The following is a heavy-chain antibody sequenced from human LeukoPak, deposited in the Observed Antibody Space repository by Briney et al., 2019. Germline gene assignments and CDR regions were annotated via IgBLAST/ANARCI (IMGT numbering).Heavy chain of an antibody. V-gene: IGHV1-69*01. CDR1: GGTFSSYG. CDR2: IIRIFGTP. D-gene: IGHD3-10*01. CDR3: ARGSGTITMVRGVFYGMDV. J-gene: IGHJ6*02. Sequence: AASVKVSCKASGGTFSSYGISWVRQAPGQGLEWMGGIIRIFGTPNYAQKFQGRVTITADESTSTAYMELSSLRSEDTAVYYCARGSGTITMVRGVFYGMDVWGQGTTVTVSS.